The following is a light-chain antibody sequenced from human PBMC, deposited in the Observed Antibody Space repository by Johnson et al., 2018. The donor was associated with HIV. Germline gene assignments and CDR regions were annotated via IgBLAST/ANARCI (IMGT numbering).Light chain of an antibody. CDR1: SSNVGNNY. CDR3: GTWDSSLSAYS. Sequence: QSVLTQPPSVSAAPGQKVTIYCSGSSSNVGNNYVSWYQQLPGTAPKLLIYEKNKRPSGIPDRFSASKSGTSATLGITGLQTGDEADYYCGTWDSSLSAYSFRTGTKVTVL. J-gene: IGLJ1*01. V-gene: IGLV1-51*02. CDR2: EKN.